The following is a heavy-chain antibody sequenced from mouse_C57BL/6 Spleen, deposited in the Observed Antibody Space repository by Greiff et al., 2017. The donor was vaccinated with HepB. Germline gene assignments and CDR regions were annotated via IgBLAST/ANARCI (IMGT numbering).Heavy chain of an antibody. J-gene: IGHJ4*01. CDR3: ARDRYYDYDVDYAMDY. D-gene: IGHD2-4*01. Sequence: DVHLVESGGGLVKPGGSLKLSCAASGFTFSSYAMSWVRQTPEKRLEWVATISDGGSYTYYPDNVKGRFTISRDNAKNNLYLQMSHLKSEDTAMYYCARDRYYDYDVDYAMDYWGQGTSVTVSS. CDR2: ISDGGSYT. V-gene: IGHV5-4*01. CDR1: GFTFSSYA.